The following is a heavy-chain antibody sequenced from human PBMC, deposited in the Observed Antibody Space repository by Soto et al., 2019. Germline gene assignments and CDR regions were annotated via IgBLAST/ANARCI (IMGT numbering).Heavy chain of an antibody. CDR2: ISAYNGNT. V-gene: IGHV1-18*01. J-gene: IGHJ6*02. Sequence: ASVKVSCKASGYTFTSYGISWVRQAHGHGLEWMGWISAYNGNTNYAQKLQGRVTMTTDTSTSTAYMELRSLRSDDTAVYYCARETAGTPYYYYYGMDVWGQGTTVTVSS. D-gene: IGHD2-21*02. CDR1: GYTFTSYG. CDR3: ARETAGTPYYYYYGMDV.